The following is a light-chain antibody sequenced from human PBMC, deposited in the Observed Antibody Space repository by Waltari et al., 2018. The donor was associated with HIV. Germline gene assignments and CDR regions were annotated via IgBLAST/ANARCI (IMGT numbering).Light chain of an antibody. CDR3: QQAKSFPHT. V-gene: IGKV1-12*01. Sequence: DIQMTQSPPFVSASVGDRVSITCRASQGIDTSLAEYQRRPGNVPNLLIYAASRMERGVPSRFSGCGSGTVFILSITDVQPEDVATYYCQQAKSFPHTFGGGTRV. CDR2: AAS. J-gene: IGKJ4*02. CDR1: QGIDTS.